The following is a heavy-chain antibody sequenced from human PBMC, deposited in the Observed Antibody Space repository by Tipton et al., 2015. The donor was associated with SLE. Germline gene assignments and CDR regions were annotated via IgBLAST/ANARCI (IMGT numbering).Heavy chain of an antibody. CDR3: ARVSVARYSSSFDY. J-gene: IGHJ4*02. D-gene: IGHD6-19*01. CDR2: INHSGST. CDR1: GGSFSGYY. V-gene: IGHV4-34*01. Sequence: TLSLTCAVYGGSFSGYYWSWIRQPPGKGLEWIGEINHSGSTNYNPSLKSRVTISVDTSKNQFSLKLSSVTAADTAVYYCARVSVARYSSSFDYWGQGTLVTVSS.